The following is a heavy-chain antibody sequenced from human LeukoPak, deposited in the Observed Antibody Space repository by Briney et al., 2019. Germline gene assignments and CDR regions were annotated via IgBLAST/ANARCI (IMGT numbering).Heavy chain of an antibody. Sequence: ASVKVSCTASGYTFTGYYMHWVRQAPGQGLEWMGRINPDSGGTNYAQKFQGRVTMTRDTSISTAYMELSRLRSDDTAVYYCARDRFRLRYFDWLLFYWGQGTLVTVSS. CDR3: ARDRFRLRYFDWLLFY. J-gene: IGHJ4*02. CDR2: INPDSGGT. CDR1: GYTFTGYY. D-gene: IGHD3-9*01. V-gene: IGHV1-2*06.